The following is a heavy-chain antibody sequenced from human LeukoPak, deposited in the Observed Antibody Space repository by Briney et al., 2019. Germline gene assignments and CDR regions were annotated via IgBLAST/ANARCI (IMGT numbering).Heavy chain of an antibody. CDR1: GYTFTTYG. J-gene: IGHJ5*02. CDR2: ISPYNGNT. CDR3: ARDGGYCSVTNCYSAWFDP. Sequence: ASVKVSCKASGYTFTTYGVNWVRQAPGQGLEWMGWISPYNGNTNYAQKLQGRVTMTTDTSTSTAYMELRSLRSDDTAVYYCARDGGYCSVTNCYSAWFDPWGQGTLVTVSP. V-gene: IGHV1-18*01. D-gene: IGHD2-15*01.